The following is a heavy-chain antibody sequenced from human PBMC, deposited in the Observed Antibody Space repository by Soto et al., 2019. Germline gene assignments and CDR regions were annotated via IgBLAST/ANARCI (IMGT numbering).Heavy chain of an antibody. Sequence: QVQLVQSGAEVKKPGASVKVSCKASGYSFATYGFRWVRQAPGQGLECVGWISDHNGDTHYSQKFQGRVTLTTDTSTNTGYMEMRSLTSDDTAVYFCATEPIYYNDGSGYYPLGHWGQGTLVTVSS. D-gene: IGHD3-22*01. CDR3: ATEPIYYNDGSGYYPLGH. V-gene: IGHV1-18*04. CDR2: ISDHNGDT. J-gene: IGHJ4*02. CDR1: GYSFATYG.